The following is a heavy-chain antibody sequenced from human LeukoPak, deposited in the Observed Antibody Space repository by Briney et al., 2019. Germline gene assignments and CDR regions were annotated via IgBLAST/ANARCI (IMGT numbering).Heavy chain of an antibody. CDR3: ARSSDSSDLGY. CDR2: IWSDGSQQ. J-gene: IGHJ4*02. CDR1: GLTFRSYG. V-gene: IGHV3-33*01. Sequence: GGSLRLSCAASGLTFRSYGMHWVRQAQGKGLEWVAVIWSDGSQQHYADSVKGRFTISRDNSKNTLYLQMNSLRVDDTAVYYCARSSDSSDLGYWGQGTLVTVSS. D-gene: IGHD6-25*01.